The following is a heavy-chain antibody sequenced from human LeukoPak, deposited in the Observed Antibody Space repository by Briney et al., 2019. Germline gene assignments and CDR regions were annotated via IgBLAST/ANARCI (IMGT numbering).Heavy chain of an antibody. V-gene: IGHV1-18*01. CDR1: GYTFTSYG. CDR3: ARGGLRYFDWLFHQVDY. J-gene: IGHJ4*02. D-gene: IGHD3-9*01. Sequence: ASVKVSCKASGYTFTSYGISWVRQAPGQGLEWMGWISAYNGNTNYVQKLQGRVTMTTDTSTSTAYMELRSLRSDDTAVYYCARGGLRYFDWLFHQVDYWGQGTLVTVSS. CDR2: ISAYNGNT.